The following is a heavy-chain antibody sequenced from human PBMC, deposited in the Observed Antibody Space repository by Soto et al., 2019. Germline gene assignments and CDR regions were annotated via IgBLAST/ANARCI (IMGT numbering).Heavy chain of an antibody. CDR3: ARAGPIAHGMYX. V-gene: IGHV4-31*03. CDR2: IYYSGST. CDR1: GGAISSGAYY. D-gene: IGHD3-16*02. J-gene: IGHJ6*02. Sequence: PSETLSLTFTVSGGAISSGAYYWNWIRQHPGKGLELIGHIYYSGSTYYNTSLKSRVTISMDTSKNQFSLYLSSVTAADTAVYHCARAGPIAHGMYXWGQGTTVTVS.